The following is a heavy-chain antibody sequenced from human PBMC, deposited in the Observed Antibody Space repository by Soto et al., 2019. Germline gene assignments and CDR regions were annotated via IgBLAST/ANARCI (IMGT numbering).Heavy chain of an antibody. D-gene: IGHD3-16*02. CDR1: GGSFSGYY. Sequence: SETLSLTCAVYGGSFSGYYWSWIRQPPGKGLEWIGEINHSGSTNYNPSHKSRVTISVDTSKYQFSLKLSSVTAADTAVYYCVRGVSPLLGWGSYRYNIWFDPWGQGTLVTVSS. J-gene: IGHJ5*02. V-gene: IGHV4-34*01. CDR3: VRGVSPLLGWGSYRYNIWFDP. CDR2: INHSGST.